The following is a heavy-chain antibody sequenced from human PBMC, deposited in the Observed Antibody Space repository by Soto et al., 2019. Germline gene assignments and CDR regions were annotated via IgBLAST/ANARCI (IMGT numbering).Heavy chain of an antibody. CDR2: TYYRSKWYN. Sequence: TSETLSLTCSVSGVTMSYGGYSWSWIRQSPGKGLEWLGRTYYRSKWYNDYAVSVKSRISIKPDTSKNQFSLQLNSVTPEDTAVYYCARQQQWPDYWGQGTLVTV. CDR3: ARQQQWPDY. D-gene: IGHD6-19*01. V-gene: IGHV6-1*01. J-gene: IGHJ4*02. CDR1: GVTMSYGGYS.